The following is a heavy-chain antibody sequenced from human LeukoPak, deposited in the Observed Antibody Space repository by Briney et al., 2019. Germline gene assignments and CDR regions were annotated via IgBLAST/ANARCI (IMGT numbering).Heavy chain of an antibody. D-gene: IGHD5-12*01. J-gene: IGHJ4*02. CDR1: GGSISSGDYY. Sequence: SETLSLTCTVSGGSISSGDYYWSWIRQPPGKGLEWIGYIYYSGSTYYNPSLKSRVTISVDTSKNQFSLKLSSVTAADTAVYYCAREPVATWYHDYWGQGTLVTVSS. CDR3: AREPVATWYHDY. V-gene: IGHV4-30-4*01. CDR2: IYYSGST.